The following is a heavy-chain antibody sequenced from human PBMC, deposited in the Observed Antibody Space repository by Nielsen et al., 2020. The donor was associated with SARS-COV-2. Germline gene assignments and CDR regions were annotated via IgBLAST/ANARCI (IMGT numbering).Heavy chain of an antibody. D-gene: IGHD3-22*01. J-gene: IGHJ5*02. Sequence: ASVKVSCKASGYIFTKYGISRARQVLGQGLEWMGWISGNSDSAKYVKKFLGRVIMTTDTSTSTAYLEVRSLRSDDTAVYYCASSAPPSGFNWFDPWGQGTLVTVSS. CDR2: ISGNSDSA. CDR1: GYIFTKYG. V-gene: IGHV1-18*04. CDR3: ASSAPPSGFNWFDP.